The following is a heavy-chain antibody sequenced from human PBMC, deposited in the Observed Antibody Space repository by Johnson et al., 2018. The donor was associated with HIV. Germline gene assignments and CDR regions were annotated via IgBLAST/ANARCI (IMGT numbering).Heavy chain of an antibody. CDR1: GFTVSSNY. V-gene: IGHV3-53*01. D-gene: IGHD4-17*01. Sequence: VQLVESGGGLIQPGGSLRLSCAASGFTVSSNYMSWVRQAPGKGLEWVSVIYGGGSTYYTAPVKGRFTISRDNDKNSQILQRNSLRAEDTAVYYCARDSKPWGGDYVGYAFDLWGQGTMVTVSS. CDR3: ARDSKPWGGDYVGYAFDL. J-gene: IGHJ3*01. CDR2: IYGGGST.